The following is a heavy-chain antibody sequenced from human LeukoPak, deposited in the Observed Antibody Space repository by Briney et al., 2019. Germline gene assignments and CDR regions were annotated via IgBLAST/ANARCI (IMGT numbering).Heavy chain of an antibody. J-gene: IGHJ4*02. Sequence: GESLKISCKGSGYTFSTYYVAWVRQMPGKGLEWMGIIYPGDSETRYSTSFQGQVTISADKSISTAYLQWSSLKASDTAMYYCARSGYSGYEGDYWGQGTLVTVSS. CDR1: GYTFSTYY. CDR2: IYPGDSET. V-gene: IGHV5-51*01. CDR3: ARSGYSGYEGDY. D-gene: IGHD5-12*01.